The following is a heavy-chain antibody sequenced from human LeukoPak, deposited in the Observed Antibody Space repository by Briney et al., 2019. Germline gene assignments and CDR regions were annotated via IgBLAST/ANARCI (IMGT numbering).Heavy chain of an antibody. J-gene: IGHJ4*02. V-gene: IGHV3-30*18. D-gene: IGHD6-19*01. CDR3: AKDDIVIAVAGVDY. Sequence: PGRSLRLSCAASGFTFSSYGMHWVRQAPGKGLEWVAVISYDGSNKYYADSVKGRFTISRDNSKNTLYLQMNSLRAEDTAVYYCAKDDIVIAVAGVDYWGQGTLVTVSS. CDR1: GFTFSSYG. CDR2: ISYDGSNK.